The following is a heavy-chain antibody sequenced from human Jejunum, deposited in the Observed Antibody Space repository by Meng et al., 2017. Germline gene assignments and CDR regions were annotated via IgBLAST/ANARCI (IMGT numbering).Heavy chain of an antibody. J-gene: IGHJ4*02. CDR2: ISGGSGPTT. CDR3: AKDRRGRVEPRDD. CDR1: GFMFRGYA. Sequence: GGSLRLSCAASGFMFRGYAMTWVRQAPGRGLEWVSSISGGSGPTTYYADSLKGRFTISRDNSKNILYLQINSLRVEDTAVYYCAKDRRGRVEPRDDCGQGIL. D-gene: IGHD1-14*01. V-gene: IGHV3-23*01.